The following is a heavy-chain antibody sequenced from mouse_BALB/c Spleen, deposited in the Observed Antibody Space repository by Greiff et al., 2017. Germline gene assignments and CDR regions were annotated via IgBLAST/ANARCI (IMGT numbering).Heavy chain of an antibody. Sequence: VQLQESGAELVKPGASVKLSCKASGYTFTSYYMYWVKQRPGQGLEWIGEINPSNGGTNFHEKFKSKATLTVDKSSSTAYMQLSSLTSEDSAVYYCTRFYDGYYASMDYWGQGTSVTVSS. CDR2: INPSNGGT. V-gene: IGHV1S81*02. D-gene: IGHD2-3*01. CDR1: GYTFTSYY. CDR3: TRFYDGYYASMDY. J-gene: IGHJ4*01.